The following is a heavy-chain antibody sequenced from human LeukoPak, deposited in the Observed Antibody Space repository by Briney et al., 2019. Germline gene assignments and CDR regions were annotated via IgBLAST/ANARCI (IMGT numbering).Heavy chain of an antibody. D-gene: IGHD3-10*01. V-gene: IGHV4-34*01. J-gene: IGHJ4*02. Sequence: PSETLSLTCAVYGGSFSGYYWSWIRQPPGKGLEWIGEINHSGSTNYNPSLKSRVTISVDTSKNQFSLKLSSVTAADTAVYYCARHGEGNDYWGQGTLVTVSS. CDR1: GGSFSGYY. CDR3: ARHGEGNDY. CDR2: INHSGST.